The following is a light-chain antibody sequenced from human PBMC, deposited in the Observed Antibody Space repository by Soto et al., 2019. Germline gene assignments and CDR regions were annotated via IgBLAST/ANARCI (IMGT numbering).Light chain of an antibody. J-gene: IGLJ1*01. V-gene: IGLV2-14*01. CDR1: SSDVGGYNY. CDR2: EVS. CDR3: SSYTSGSTYV. Sequence: QSALTQPASVSGSPGQSITISCTGTSSDVGGYNYASWYQQHPGKAPKLIIYEVSNRASEISNRFSGSKSGKTASLSISGLQAEDEAEDYCSSYTSGSTYVFGTVTKLTVL.